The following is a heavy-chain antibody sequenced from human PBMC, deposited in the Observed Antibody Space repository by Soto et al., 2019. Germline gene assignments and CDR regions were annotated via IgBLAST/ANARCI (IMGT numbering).Heavy chain of an antibody. V-gene: IGHV1-2*02. CDR2: INPNSGGT. J-gene: IGHJ4*02. CDR1: GYPFTGYY. Sequence: DSVKVCFKACGYPFTGYYIHLVRQAPGQGLEWMGWINPNSGGTNYAQKFQGRVTMTRDTSISTAYMELSRLRSYDTAVYYCARLDSSGYDGAEGSDYWGQGTMFTVSS. CDR3: ARLDSSGYDGAEGSDY. D-gene: IGHD3-22*01.